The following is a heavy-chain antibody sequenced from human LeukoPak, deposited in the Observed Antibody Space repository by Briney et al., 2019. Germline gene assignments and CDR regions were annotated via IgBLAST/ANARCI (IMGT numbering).Heavy chain of an antibody. J-gene: IGHJ4*02. D-gene: IGHD3-9*01. V-gene: IGHV1-2*02. CDR3: ARAYYDILTGYYFAGGY. Sequence: ASVKVSCKASGYTFTGYYMHWVRQAPGQGLEWMGWINPNSGGTNYAQKFQGRFTMTRDTSISTAYMELSRLRSDDTAVYYCARAYYDILTGYYFAGGYWGQGTLVTVSS. CDR2: INPNSGGT. CDR1: GYTFTGYY.